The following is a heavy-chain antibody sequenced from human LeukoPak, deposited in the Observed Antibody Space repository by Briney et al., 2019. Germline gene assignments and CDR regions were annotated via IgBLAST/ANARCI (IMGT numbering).Heavy chain of an antibody. Sequence: SETPSLTCTVSGGSISSYYWSWIRQPPGKGLEWIGYIYYSGSTNYNPSLKSRVTISVDTSKNQFSLKLSSVTAADTAVYYCARSDTQLWFGELPYYFDYWGQGTLVTVSS. CDR1: GGSISSYY. D-gene: IGHD3-10*01. CDR2: IYYSGST. CDR3: ARSDTQLWFGELPYYFDY. V-gene: IGHV4-59*08. J-gene: IGHJ4*02.